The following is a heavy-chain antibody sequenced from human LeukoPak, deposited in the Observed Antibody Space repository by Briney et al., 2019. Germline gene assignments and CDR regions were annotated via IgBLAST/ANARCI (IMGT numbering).Heavy chain of an antibody. D-gene: IGHD3-10*01. Sequence: PGGSLRLSCAASGFTFSGSAMHWVRQASGKGLEWIGRIRSKANSYATEYAASVKGRFTISRDDSKNTAYLQMNSLKTEDTAVYYCARYYYGSGSYYNAQLDYWGQGTLVTVSS. CDR1: GFTFSGSA. CDR2: IRSKANSYAT. J-gene: IGHJ4*02. CDR3: ARYYYGSGSYYNAQLDY. V-gene: IGHV3-73*01.